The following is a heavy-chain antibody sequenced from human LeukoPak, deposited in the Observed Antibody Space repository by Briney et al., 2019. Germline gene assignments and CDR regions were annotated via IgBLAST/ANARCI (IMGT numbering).Heavy chain of an antibody. Sequence: GESLKISCKGSGYSFTSYWIGWVGQMPGKGLEWMGIIYPGDSDTRYSPSFQGQVTISADKSISTAYLQWSSLKASDTAMYCCARPYEWILDCSGGSCAFDIWGQGTMVPVSS. CDR2: IYPGDSDT. V-gene: IGHV5-51*01. CDR3: ARPYEWILDCSGGSCAFDI. D-gene: IGHD2-15*01. J-gene: IGHJ3*02. CDR1: GYSFTSYW.